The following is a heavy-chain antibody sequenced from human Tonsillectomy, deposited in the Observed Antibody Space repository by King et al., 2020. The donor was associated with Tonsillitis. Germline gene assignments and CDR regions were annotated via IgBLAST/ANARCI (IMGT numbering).Heavy chain of an antibody. CDR3: ARVGSGFWSGYYFDY. CDR2: IYDSGST. J-gene: IGHJ4*02. CDR1: GGSISSYY. Sequence: QLQESGPGLVKPSETLSLTCTVSGGSISSYYWSWIRQAPGKGLEWIGYIYDSGSTNYNPSLKSRVTISVDKSKNQFSLKLSFVTAADTAVYYCARVGSGFWSGYYFDYWGQGTLVTVSS. D-gene: IGHD3-3*01. V-gene: IGHV4-59*01.